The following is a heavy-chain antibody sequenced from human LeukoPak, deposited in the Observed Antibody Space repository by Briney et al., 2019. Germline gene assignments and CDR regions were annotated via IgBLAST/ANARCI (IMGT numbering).Heavy chain of an antibody. V-gene: IGHV1-69*13. Sequence: ASVKVSCKASGGTFISNAISWVRQAPGQGLEWMGGIMPIFGTANYAQKFQGRVTITAVESLSTAYMELSSLGSEDTAVYYCARGWLAETTVVTPYNYWGQGTLVTVSS. D-gene: IGHD4-23*01. CDR2: IMPIFGTA. CDR3: ARGWLAETTVVTPYNY. CDR1: GGTFISNA. J-gene: IGHJ4*02.